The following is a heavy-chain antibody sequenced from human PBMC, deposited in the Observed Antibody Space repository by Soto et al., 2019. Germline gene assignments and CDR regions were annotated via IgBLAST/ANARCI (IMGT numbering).Heavy chain of an antibody. CDR3: ARAPTGTTDY. V-gene: IGHV3-21*01. D-gene: IGHD1-7*01. CDR1: GFTFSSYS. Sequence: GGSLRLSCAASGFTFSSYSMNWVHQAPGKGLEWVSSISSSSSYIYYADSVKGRFTISRDNAKNSLYLQMNSLRAEDTAVYYCARAPTGTTDYWGQGTLVTVSS. CDR2: ISSSSSYI. J-gene: IGHJ4*02.